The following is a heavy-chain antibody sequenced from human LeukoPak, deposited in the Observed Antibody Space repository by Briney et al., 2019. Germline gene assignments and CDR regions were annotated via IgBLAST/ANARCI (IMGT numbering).Heavy chain of an antibody. Sequence: SSETLSLTCAVYGGSFSGYYWSWIRQPPGKGLEWIGRIYTSGSTNYNPSLKSRVTISVDTSKNQFSLKVSSVSAADTAVYYCARAYSSSWYWNWFDPWGQGTLVTVSS. CDR1: GGSFSGYY. D-gene: IGHD6-13*01. CDR3: ARAYSSSWYWNWFDP. V-gene: IGHV4-4*08. J-gene: IGHJ5*02. CDR2: IYTSGST.